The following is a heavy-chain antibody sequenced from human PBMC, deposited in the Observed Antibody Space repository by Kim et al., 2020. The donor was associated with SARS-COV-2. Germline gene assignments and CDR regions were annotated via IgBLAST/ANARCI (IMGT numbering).Heavy chain of an antibody. CDR2: INPDTGIP. D-gene: IGHD4-4*01. J-gene: IGHJ6*02. V-gene: IGHV7-4-1*02. Sequence: ASVKVSCKAAGYNLTDNAMNWVRQAPGQGLDWMGWINPDTGIPTYAQGFTGRFVFSLDTSFNTAYLQISSLKAEDTAVYYCAREQSPYGMDVWGQGPTV. CDR3: AREQSPYGMDV. CDR1: GYNLTDNA.